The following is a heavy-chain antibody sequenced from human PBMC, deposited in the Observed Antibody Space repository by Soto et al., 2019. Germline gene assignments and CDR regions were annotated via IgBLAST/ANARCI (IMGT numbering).Heavy chain of an antibody. J-gene: IGHJ6*02. V-gene: IGHV3-30-3*01. CDR1: GFTFSSYA. CDR3: ARDKNPSITIFGVPIKGTNKGQYGMDV. CDR2: ISYDGSNK. Sequence: GGSLRLSCAASGFTFSSYAMHWVRQAPGKGLEWVAVISYDGSNKYYADSVKGRFTISRDNSKNTLYLQMNSLRAEDTAVYYCARDKNPSITIFGVPIKGTNKGQYGMDVWGQGTTVTVSS. D-gene: IGHD3-3*01.